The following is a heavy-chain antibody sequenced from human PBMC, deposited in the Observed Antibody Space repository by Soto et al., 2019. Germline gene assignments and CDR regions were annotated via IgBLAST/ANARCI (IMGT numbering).Heavy chain of an antibody. CDR1: GYSFANYW. D-gene: IGHD6-13*01. V-gene: IGHV5-10-1*01. CDR3: ARQSSRNWFDP. CDR2: IDPSDSYT. Sequence: LKISCQGFGYSFANYWIGWVRQMPGKGLEWMGKIDPSDSYTSYSPSFQGHVTFSVDKSINTAYLQWSSLKASDTAMYYCARQSSRNWFDPWGQGTLVTVSS. J-gene: IGHJ5*02.